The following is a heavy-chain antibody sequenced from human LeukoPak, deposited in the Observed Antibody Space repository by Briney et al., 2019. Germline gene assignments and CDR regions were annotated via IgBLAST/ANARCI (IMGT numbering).Heavy chain of an antibody. J-gene: IGHJ4*02. CDR1: GGSISSSSYY. CDR2: IYYSGST. V-gene: IGHV4-39*07. CDR3: ARDFGLYYYGSGSQFDY. D-gene: IGHD3-10*01. Sequence: PSETLSLTCTVSGGSISSSSYYWGWIRQPPGKGLEWIGSIYYSGSTYYNPSLKSRVTISVDTSKNQFSLKLSSVTAADTAVYYCARDFGLYYYGSGSQFDYWGQGTLVTVSS.